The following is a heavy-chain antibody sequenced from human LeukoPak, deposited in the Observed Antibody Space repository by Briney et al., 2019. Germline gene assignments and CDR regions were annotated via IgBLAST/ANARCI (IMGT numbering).Heavy chain of an antibody. CDR1: GGSISSYY. V-gene: IGHV4-59*01. CDR2: IYYSGST. D-gene: IGHD3-9*01. J-gene: IGHJ6*03. CDR3: AKTYYDILTGYGGPYYMDV. Sequence: KTSETLSLTCTVSGGSISSYYWSWIRQPPGKGLEWIGYIYYSGSTNYNPSLKSRDTISVDTSKNQFSLKLSSVTAADTAVYYCAKTYYDILTGYGGPYYMDVWGKGTTVTVSS.